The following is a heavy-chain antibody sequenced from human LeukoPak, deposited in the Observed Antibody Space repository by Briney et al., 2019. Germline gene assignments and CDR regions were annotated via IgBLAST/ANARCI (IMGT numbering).Heavy chain of an antibody. J-gene: IGHJ4*02. V-gene: IGHV3-23*01. Sequence: GGSLRLSCAASGFTFSSYAMSWVRPAPGKGVAWVAAMCGSGGSTYYADSVTGPLTISRDNPKNSLYLQMISLRAGDMSVYYCANSLEVAAMVSVYWGQGTLVSVSS. CDR2: MCGSGGST. D-gene: IGHD5-18*01. CDR3: ANSLEVAAMVSVY. CDR1: GFTFSSYA.